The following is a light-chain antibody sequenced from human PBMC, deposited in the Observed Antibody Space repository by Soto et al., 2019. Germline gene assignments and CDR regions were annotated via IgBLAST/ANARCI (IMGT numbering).Light chain of an antibody. Sequence: QSVLTQPPSVSGAPGQRGTISCTGSNSNIGAGYDVHWYQQLPGTAPKLLIYGNSNRPSGVPDRFSGSKSGTSASLAITGLQDEDEADYYCQSYDSSLSALFGGGTKLTVL. V-gene: IGLV1-40*01. J-gene: IGLJ2*01. CDR1: NSNIGAGYD. CDR2: GNS. CDR3: QSYDSSLSAL.